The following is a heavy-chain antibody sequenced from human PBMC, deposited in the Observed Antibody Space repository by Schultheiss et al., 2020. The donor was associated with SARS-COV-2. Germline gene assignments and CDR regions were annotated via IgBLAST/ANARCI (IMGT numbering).Heavy chain of an antibody. CDR2: INHSGST. J-gene: IGHJ4*02. Sequence: SETLSLTCTVSGGSISSSSYYWGWIRQPPGKGLEWIGEINHSGSTNYNPSLKSRVTISVDTSKNQFSLKLSSVTAADTAVYYCARLNSSGWSYFDYWGQGTLVTVSS. CDR3: ARLNSSGWSYFDY. D-gene: IGHD6-19*01. CDR1: GGSISSSSYY. V-gene: IGHV4-39*07.